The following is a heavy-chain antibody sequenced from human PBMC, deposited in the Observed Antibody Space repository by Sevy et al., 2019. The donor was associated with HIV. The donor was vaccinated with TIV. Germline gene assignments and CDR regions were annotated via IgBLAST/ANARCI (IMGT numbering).Heavy chain of an antibody. Sequence: ASVKVSCKASGGTFSSYAISWVRQAPGQGLEWMGRIIPIFGTANYAQKFQGRVTITADESTSTAYMELSSLRSEDTAVYYCARGIVYYDILTGYEILDYWGQGTLVTVSS. CDR1: GGTFSSYA. V-gene: IGHV1-69*13. D-gene: IGHD3-9*01. J-gene: IGHJ4*02. CDR3: ARGIVYYDILTGYEILDY. CDR2: IIPIFGTA.